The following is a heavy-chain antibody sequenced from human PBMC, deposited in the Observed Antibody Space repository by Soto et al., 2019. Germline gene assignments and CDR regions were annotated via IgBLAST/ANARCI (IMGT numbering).Heavy chain of an antibody. V-gene: IGHV5-51*01. CDR1: GYNFAGYW. CDR2: IYPSDSDT. J-gene: IGHJ4*02. D-gene: IGHD3-3*01. CDR3: AGGGVSTRTFDY. Sequence: GESLKISCKGSGYNFAGYWIAWVRQMPGKGLELMGIIYPSDSDTRYRPSFQGQVTISADKSISSAYLQWSSLRASDTAMYYCAGGGVSTRTFDYWAREPRSPSPQ.